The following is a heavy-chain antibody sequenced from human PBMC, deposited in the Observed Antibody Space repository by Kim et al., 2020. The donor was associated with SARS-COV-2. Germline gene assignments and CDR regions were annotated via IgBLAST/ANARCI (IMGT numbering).Heavy chain of an antibody. CDR3: ARVLSYYGSGSYSIDY. CDR2: INPNSGGT. V-gene: IGHV1-2*02. CDR1: GYTFTGYY. Sequence: ASVKVSCKASGYTFTGYYMHWVRQAPGQGLEWMGWINPNSGGTNYAQKFQGRVTMTRDTSISTAYMELSRLRSDDTAVYYCARVLSYYGSGSYSIDYWGQGTLVTVSS. J-gene: IGHJ4*02. D-gene: IGHD3-10*01.